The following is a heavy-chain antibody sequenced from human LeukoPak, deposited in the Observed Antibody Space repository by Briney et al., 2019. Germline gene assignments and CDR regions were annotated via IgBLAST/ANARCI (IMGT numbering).Heavy chain of an antibody. V-gene: IGHV3-23*01. CDR1: GFTFSSYA. Sequence: GGPLRLSCAASGFTFSSYAMSWVRQAPGKGLEWVSAISGSGGSTYYADSVKGRFTISRDNSKNTLYLQMNSLRAEDTAVYYCANHEDYGSGSYYHYYHYGMDVWGQGTTVTVSS. CDR2: ISGSGGST. D-gene: IGHD3-10*01. J-gene: IGHJ6*02. CDR3: ANHEDYGSGSYYHYYHYGMDV.